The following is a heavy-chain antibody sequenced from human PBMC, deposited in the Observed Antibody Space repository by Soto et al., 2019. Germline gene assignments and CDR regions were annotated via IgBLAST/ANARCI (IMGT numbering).Heavy chain of an antibody. D-gene: IGHD5-18*01. CDR1: GGTSSSYA. J-gene: IGHJ6*02. Sequence: SVKVSCKASGGTSSSYAISWVRQAPGQGLEWMGGIIPIFGTANCAQKFQGRVTITADESTSTAYMELSSLRSEDTAVYYCARRGYSYGPPGFYGMDVWGQGTTVTVSS. CDR3: ARRGYSYGPPGFYGMDV. V-gene: IGHV1-69*13. CDR2: IIPIFGTA.